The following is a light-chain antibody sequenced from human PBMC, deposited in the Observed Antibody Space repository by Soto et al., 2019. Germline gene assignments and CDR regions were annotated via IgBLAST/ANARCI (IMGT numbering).Light chain of an antibody. V-gene: IGKV1-33*01. CDR1: QHINKH. Sequence: DIQMTQSPSSLSASVGDRVTISCQASQHINKHLNWYQHKPGKAPQLLIFDASIMATGVQSMFSGSGSGTLFTFTINIEQPEDFATYYCQQSFRARSFGEGTRVQF. CDR2: DAS. J-gene: IGKJ1*01. CDR3: QQSFRARS.